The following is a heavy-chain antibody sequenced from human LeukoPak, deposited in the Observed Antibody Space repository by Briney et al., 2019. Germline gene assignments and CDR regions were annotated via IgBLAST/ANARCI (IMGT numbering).Heavy chain of an antibody. J-gene: IGHJ4*02. Sequence: GGSLRLSCAASGFTFSSYGMHWVRQAPGKGLEWVAVIWYDGSNKYYADSVKGRFTISRDNSKNTLYLQMNSLRAEDTAVYYCAREAYYYGSGSYFWVYWGQGTLVTVSS. CDR1: GFTFSSYG. CDR3: AREAYYYGSGSYFWVY. D-gene: IGHD3-10*01. CDR2: IWYDGSNK. V-gene: IGHV3-33*01.